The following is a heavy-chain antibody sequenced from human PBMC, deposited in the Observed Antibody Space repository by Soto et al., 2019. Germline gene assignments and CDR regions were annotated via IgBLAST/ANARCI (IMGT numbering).Heavy chain of an antibody. CDR1: GGSISSGDYY. D-gene: IGHD6-6*01. Sequence: QVQLQESGPGLVKPSQTLSLTCTVSGGSISSGDYYWSWIRQPPGKGLEWIGYIYYSGSTYYNPSLKSRVTISVDTSKNQFSLKLSSVTAADTAVYYCAGVRQLVSYYYYGMDVWGQGTTVTVSS. V-gene: IGHV4-30-4*01. CDR2: IYYSGST. J-gene: IGHJ6*02. CDR3: AGVRQLVSYYYYGMDV.